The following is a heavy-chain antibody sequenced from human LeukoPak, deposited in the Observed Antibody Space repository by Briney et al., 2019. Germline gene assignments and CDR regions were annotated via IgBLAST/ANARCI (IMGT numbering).Heavy chain of an antibody. V-gene: IGHV4-38-2*02. J-gene: IGHJ6*04. CDR3: ARETSDFWSGYSLGDV. CDR2: IYHSGST. D-gene: IGHD3-3*01. CDR1: GYSIDSVYY. Sequence: SETLSLTCTVSGYSIDSVYYWGWIRQPPGKGLEWIGSIYHSGSTYYNPSLKSRVTISMDTSKNQFSLKLTSVTAADTAVYYCARETSDFWSGYSLGDVWGKGTTVTVSS.